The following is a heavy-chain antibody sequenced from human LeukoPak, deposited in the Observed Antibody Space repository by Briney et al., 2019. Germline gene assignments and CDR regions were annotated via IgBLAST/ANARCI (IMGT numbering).Heavy chain of an antibody. J-gene: IGHJ4*02. D-gene: IGHD6-19*01. CDR2: ISYDGSNK. CDR3: ARDHSSGWYHGGEFDY. CDR1: GFTFSSYA. V-gene: IGHV3-30-3*01. Sequence: PGGSLRLSCAASGFTFSSYAMHWVRQAPGKGREWGSVISYDGSNKYYADSVKGRFTISRDNSKNTLYLQMNSLRAEDTAVYYCARDHSSGWYHGGEFDYWGQGTLVTVSS.